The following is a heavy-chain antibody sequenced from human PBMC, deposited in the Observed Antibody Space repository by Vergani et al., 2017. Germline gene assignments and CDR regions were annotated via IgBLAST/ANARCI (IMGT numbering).Heavy chain of an antibody. J-gene: IGHJ4*02. D-gene: IGHD3-9*01. V-gene: IGHV3-23*01. CDR3: AKQYFVSMNYLLDY. CDR1: GFTFSSYA. CDR2: ISGSGGST. Sequence: EVQLLESGGGLVQPGGSLRLSCAASGFTFSSYAMSWVRQAPGKGLEWVSAISGSGGSTYYADSVKGRFTISRDTSKNMLFLQMNNLRTEYTAIYYCAKQYFVSMNYLLDYWGQGTLVTVSS.